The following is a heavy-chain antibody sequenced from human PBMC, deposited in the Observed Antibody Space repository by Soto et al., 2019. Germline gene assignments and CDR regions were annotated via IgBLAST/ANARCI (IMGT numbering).Heavy chain of an antibody. V-gene: IGHV1-2*04. J-gene: IGHJ1*01. CDR2: INPNSGGT. CDR3: ARSPYGDYVYFQH. Sequence: QVQLVQSGAEVKKHGASVKVSCKASGYTFTGYYMHWVRQAPGQGLEWMGWINPNSGGTNYAQNFKGWVTMTRDTSISTAYMELSRLRSDDTAVYYCARSPYGDYVYFQHWGQGTLVTVSS. D-gene: IGHD4-17*01. CDR1: GYTFTGYY.